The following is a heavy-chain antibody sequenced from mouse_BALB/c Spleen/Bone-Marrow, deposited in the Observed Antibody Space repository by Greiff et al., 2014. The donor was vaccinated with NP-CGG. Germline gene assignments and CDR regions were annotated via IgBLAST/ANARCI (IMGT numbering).Heavy chain of an antibody. CDR3: ARSYYGRARDY. CDR1: GYTFTSYW. J-gene: IGHJ4*01. Sequence: DLVKPGASVKLSCKASGYTFTSYWINWIKRRPGQGPEWIGRIAPGSGSTYYDEMFKGKATLTVDTSYSTAYIQLSSLSSEDSAVYFCARSYYGRARDYWGQGTSVTVSS. V-gene: IGHV1S41*01. D-gene: IGHD1-1*01. CDR2: IAPGSGST.